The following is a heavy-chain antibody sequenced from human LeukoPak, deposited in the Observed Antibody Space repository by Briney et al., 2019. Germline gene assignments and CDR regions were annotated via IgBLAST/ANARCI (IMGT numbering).Heavy chain of an antibody. J-gene: IGHJ4*02. V-gene: IGHV4-61*08. CDR1: GGSISSGDYY. CDR2: ICDSGST. D-gene: IGHD2-21*02. Sequence: PSETLSLTCTVSGGSISSGDYYWSWIRQPPGKGLEWIGYICDSGSTNYNPSLKSRVAISVDTSKNQFFLKLSSVTAADTAVYYCARVRTAIPYWGQGTLVTVSS. CDR3: ARVRTAIPY.